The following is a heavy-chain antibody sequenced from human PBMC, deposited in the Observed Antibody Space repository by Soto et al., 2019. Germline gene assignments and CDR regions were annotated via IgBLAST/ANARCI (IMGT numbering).Heavy chain of an antibody. CDR1: GFTFSSYG. D-gene: IGHD6-19*01. V-gene: IGHV3-30*03. Sequence: QEQLVESGGGVVQPGRSLRLSCAASGFTFSSYGMHWVRQAPAKGLEWVAVISYDGRNKYYTDSVKGRFTISRDNSKRTLYLQMNSLRVEDSALYYCAREDHGRLAVVGISGFDPWGQGTRVIVSS. J-gene: IGHJ5*02. CDR2: ISYDGRNK. CDR3: AREDHGRLAVVGISGFDP.